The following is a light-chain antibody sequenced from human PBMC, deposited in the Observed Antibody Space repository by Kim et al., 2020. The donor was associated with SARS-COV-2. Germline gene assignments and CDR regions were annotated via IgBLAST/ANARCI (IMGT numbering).Light chain of an antibody. Sequence: QAVVTQEPSLTVPPGGTVTLTCGSSTGAVTSGHYPYWFQQKPGQAPRTLIYDTGIKHSWTPARFSGSLLGGKAALTLSGAQADDEADYYCLLHYSGPRVFGGGTQLTVL. V-gene: IGLV7-46*01. CDR1: TGAVTSGHY. CDR2: DTG. J-gene: IGLJ2*01. CDR3: LLHYSGPRV.